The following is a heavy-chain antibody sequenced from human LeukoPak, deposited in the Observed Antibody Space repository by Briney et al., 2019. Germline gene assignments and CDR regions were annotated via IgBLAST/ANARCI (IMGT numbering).Heavy chain of an antibody. CDR1: GGSISSYY. V-gene: IGHV4-59*01. J-gene: IGHJ4*02. Sequence: PSETLSLTCTVSGGSISSYYWSWIRQPPGKGLEWIGYIYYSGSTNYNPSLKSRVTISVDTSKNQFSLKLSSVTAADTAVYYCARWGRFGGWLFDYWGQGTLVTVSS. CDR3: ARWGRFGGWLFDY. CDR2: IYYSGST. D-gene: IGHD6-19*01.